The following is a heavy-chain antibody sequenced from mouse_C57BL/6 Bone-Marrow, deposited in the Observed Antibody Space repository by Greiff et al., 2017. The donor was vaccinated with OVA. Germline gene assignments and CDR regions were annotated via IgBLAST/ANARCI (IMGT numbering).Heavy chain of an antibody. V-gene: IGHV5-17*01. CDR3: ARLSKSAMDY. Sequence: EVKLMESGGGLVKPGGSLKLSCAASGFTFSDYGMHWVRQAPEKGLEWVAYISSGSSTIYYADTVKGRFTISRDNAKNTLFLQMTSLRSEDTAMYYCARLSKSAMDYWGQGTSVTVSS. CDR2: ISSGSSTI. CDR1: GFTFSDYG. D-gene: IGHD2-5*01. J-gene: IGHJ4*01.